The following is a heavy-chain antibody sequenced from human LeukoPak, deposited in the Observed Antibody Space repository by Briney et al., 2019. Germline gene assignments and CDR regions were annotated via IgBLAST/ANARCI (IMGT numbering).Heavy chain of an antibody. CDR1: GFTVSSNY. V-gene: IGHV3-66*01. Sequence: GGSLRLSCVASGFTVSSNYMTWVRQAPGKGLEWVSVIYSGGNTFYADSVKGGFTISTVNSKNTLYLQMNSLRGEDTAIYYCARDDVATVFDYWGQGTLVTVSS. CDR3: ARDDVATVFDY. CDR2: IYSGGNT. J-gene: IGHJ4*02.